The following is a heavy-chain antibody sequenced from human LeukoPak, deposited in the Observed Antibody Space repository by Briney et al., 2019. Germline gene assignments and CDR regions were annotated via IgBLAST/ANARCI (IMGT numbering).Heavy chain of an antibody. Sequence: GGSLRLSCAASGFTFSNYAMSWVRQAPGKGLEWVSSISGSDDNTYYADSVKGRFTISRDNSKNTLYLQMNSLRAEDTAVYYCAKDRSCTGSSCNVGSWGQGTMVTVSS. CDR2: ISGSDDNT. V-gene: IGHV3-23*01. D-gene: IGHD2-2*01. J-gene: IGHJ3*01. CDR3: AKDRSCTGSSCNVGS. CDR1: GFTFSNYA.